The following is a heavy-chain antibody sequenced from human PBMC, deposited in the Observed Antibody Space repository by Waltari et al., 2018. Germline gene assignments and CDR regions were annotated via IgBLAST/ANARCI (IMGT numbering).Heavy chain of an antibody. CDR1: GGSFSGYY. Sequence: QVQLQQWGAGLLKPSETMSLTCAVYGGSFSGYYWSWIRQPPGKGLEWIGEINHSGSNNYNQSLKSRVTMSVDTSKNQFSLKLSSVTAADTAVYYCARGGGIAARSRKGYWYFDLWGRGTLVTVSS. J-gene: IGHJ2*01. V-gene: IGHV4-34*01. D-gene: IGHD6-6*01. CDR3: ARGGGIAARSRKGYWYFDL. CDR2: INHSGSN.